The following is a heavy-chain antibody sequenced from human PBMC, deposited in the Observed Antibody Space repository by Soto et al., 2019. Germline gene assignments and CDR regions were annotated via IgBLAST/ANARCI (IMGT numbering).Heavy chain of an antibody. Sequence: ASVKVSCKTSGYTFTSYGISWVRQAPGQGLEWMGCISAYNGNTNYAQNLQGRVTMTTDTSTSTAYMELRSLRSDDTAVYYCARGRIAAAGTDFDYWGQGTLVTVSS. CDR3: ARGRIAAAGTDFDY. J-gene: IGHJ4*02. CDR2: ISAYNGNT. V-gene: IGHV1-18*01. D-gene: IGHD6-13*01. CDR1: GYTFTSYG.